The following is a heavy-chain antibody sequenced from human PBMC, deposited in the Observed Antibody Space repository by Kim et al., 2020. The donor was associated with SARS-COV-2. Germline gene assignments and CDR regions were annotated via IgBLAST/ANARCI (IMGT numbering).Heavy chain of an antibody. CDR3: ARGSGYSKGPYMDV. D-gene: IGHD4-4*01. Sequence: SETLSLTCAVYGGSFSGYYWSWIRQPPGKGLEWIGEINHSGSTNYNPSLKSRVTISVDTSKNQFSLKLSSVTAADTAVYYCARGSGYSKGPYMDVWGKGT. CDR2: INHSGST. J-gene: IGHJ6*03. CDR1: GGSFSGYY. V-gene: IGHV4-34*01.